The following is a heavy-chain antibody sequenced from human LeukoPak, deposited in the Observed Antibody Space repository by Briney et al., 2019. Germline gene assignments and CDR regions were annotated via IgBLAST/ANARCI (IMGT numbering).Heavy chain of an antibody. Sequence: GGSLRLSCAASGFTFSSYSMNWVRQAPGKGLEWVSSFSSKSSYIYYADSVKGRFTISRDNAKNSLYLQMNSLRAEDTAVYYCARRNWDYYFDYWGQGTLVTVSS. CDR3: ARRNWDYYFDY. J-gene: IGHJ4*02. V-gene: IGHV3-21*01. D-gene: IGHD1-7*01. CDR1: GFTFSSYS. CDR2: FSSKSSYI.